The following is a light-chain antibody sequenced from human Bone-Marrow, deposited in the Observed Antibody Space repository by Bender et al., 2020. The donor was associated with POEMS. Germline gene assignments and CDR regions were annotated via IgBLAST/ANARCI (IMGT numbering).Light chain of an antibody. CDR3: QVWDSSSDRVV. CDR1: NLGNRF. Sequence: SYELTQPPSVSVSPGQTATITCSGENLGNRFACWFQQKPGQSPVLVIYQDTKRPSGIPERFSGSTSGNTATLIISRVEAGDEADYYCQVWDSSSDRVVFGGGTKVTVL. V-gene: IGLV3-1*01. J-gene: IGLJ2*01. CDR2: QDT.